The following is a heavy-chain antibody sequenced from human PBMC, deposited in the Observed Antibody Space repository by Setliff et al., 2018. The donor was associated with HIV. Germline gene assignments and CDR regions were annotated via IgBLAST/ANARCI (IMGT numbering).Heavy chain of an antibody. CDR1: GFTFSTYA. Sequence: GGSLRLSCAASGFTFSTYAMSWVRQAPGKGLEWVSGISGSGGSTYYADSVKGRFTISRDNSKNTLYLQMNSLRAEDTAVYYCTRDGGTITGDYWGQGTLVTVSS. J-gene: IGHJ4*02. CDR3: TRDGGTITGDY. D-gene: IGHD1-20*01. V-gene: IGHV3-23*01. CDR2: ISGSGGST.